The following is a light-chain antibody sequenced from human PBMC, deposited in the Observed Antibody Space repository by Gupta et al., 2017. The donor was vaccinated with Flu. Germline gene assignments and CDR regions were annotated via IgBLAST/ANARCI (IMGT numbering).Light chain of an antibody. CDR3: SSHTISRTPVV. V-gene: IGLV2-14*01. CDR2: EVT. CDR1: SSDIGNYNY. Sequence: QSALTQPASVSGSPGQSITISCPGTSSDIGNYNYVSWYQQYPGEAPKLLIYEVTNRPSGVSNRFSGSKSGNTASLTISGLQAEDEADYYCSSHTISRTPVVFGGGTKVTVL. J-gene: IGLJ2*01.